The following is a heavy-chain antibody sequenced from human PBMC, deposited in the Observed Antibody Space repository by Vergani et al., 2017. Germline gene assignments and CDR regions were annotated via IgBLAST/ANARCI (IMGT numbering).Heavy chain of an antibody. J-gene: IGHJ4*02. Sequence: QVQLVQSGAEVKKPGASVKVSCKASGYTFTSYGISWVRQAPGQGLEWMGWINPNSGGTNYAQKFQGRVTMTRDTSISTAYMELSRLRSDDTAVYYCARDELGVGNYWGQGTLVTVSS. CDR3: ARDELGVGNY. V-gene: IGHV1-2*02. CDR2: INPNSGGT. CDR1: GYTFTSYG. D-gene: IGHD3-16*01.